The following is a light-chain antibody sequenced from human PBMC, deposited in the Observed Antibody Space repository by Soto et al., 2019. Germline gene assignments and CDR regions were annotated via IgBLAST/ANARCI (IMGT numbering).Light chain of an antibody. CDR2: DVS. Sequence: QSVLTQPASVSGSPGQSITISCTGTSSDVVGYSYVSWYQQHPGKAPKFMIYDVSNRPSGVSNRFSGSKSGNTASLTISGLQAEDEADYYCCSYTTSNTRQIVFGTGTKVTVL. V-gene: IGLV2-14*01. J-gene: IGLJ1*01. CDR1: SSDVVGYSY. CDR3: CSYTTSNTRQIV.